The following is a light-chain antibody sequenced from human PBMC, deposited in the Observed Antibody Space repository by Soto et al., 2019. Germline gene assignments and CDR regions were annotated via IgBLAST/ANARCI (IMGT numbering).Light chain of an antibody. CDR3: QQRSHIPWT. Sequence: DIQMTQSPSSLSASVGDSVTITCRTSQHVDRYLSWYQQIPGRAPKLLIYSASSLVSGVPPRFRGSASGTEFTLSIISLQREDFATYCCQQRSHIPWTFGQGTKVEMK. V-gene: IGKV1-39*01. CDR2: SAS. J-gene: IGKJ1*01. CDR1: QHVDRY.